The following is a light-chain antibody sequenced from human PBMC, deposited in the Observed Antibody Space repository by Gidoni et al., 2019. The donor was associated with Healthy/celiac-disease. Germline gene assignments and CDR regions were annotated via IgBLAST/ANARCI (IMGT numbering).Light chain of an antibody. V-gene: IGKV1-5*03. J-gene: IGKJ1*01. CDR3: QQYNSYWT. CDR2: KAS. Sequence: DIQMTQSPSTLYASVGDRVTITCRASQSISSWLAWYQQKPGKAPKLLIYKASSLESGVPSSFSGSGSGTEFTLTISSLQPDDFATYYCQQYNSYWTFGQGTKVEIK. CDR1: QSISSW.